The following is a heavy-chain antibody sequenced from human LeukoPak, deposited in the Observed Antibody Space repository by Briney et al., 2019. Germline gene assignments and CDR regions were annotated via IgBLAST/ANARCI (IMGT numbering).Heavy chain of an antibody. D-gene: IGHD5-24*01. CDR3: ARGNPNYYFDH. V-gene: IGHV3-48*02. Sequence: GGSLRLSCAASGLTFSSYSMNWVRQAPGKGLEWVSHISSSSNNIYYVDSVKGRLTISRDNAQNSLYLHMNSLRDEDTAVYYCARGNPNYYFDHWGQGTLVTVSS. CDR2: ISSSSNNI. CDR1: GLTFSSYS. J-gene: IGHJ4*02.